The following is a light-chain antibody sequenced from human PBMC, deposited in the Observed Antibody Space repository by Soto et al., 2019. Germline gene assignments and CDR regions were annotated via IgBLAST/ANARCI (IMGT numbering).Light chain of an antibody. CDR1: SSDVGGYNY. J-gene: IGLJ1*01. CDR2: DVS. Sequence: QSALTQPASVSGSPGQSIAISCTGTSSDVGGYNYVSWYQQHPGKAPKLMIYDVSNRPSGVSNRFSGSKSGNTASLTISGLQAEDEGDYYCSSYTSSRTYVFGTGTKLTV. V-gene: IGLV2-14*01. CDR3: SSYTSSRTYV.